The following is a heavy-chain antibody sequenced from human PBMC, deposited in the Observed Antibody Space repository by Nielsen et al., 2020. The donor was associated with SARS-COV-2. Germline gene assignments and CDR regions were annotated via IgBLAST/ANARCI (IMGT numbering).Heavy chain of an antibody. CDR1: GFTFSNYA. Sequence: GGSLRLSCAASGFTFSNYAMHWVRQAPGKGLEWVGRIKSKGKGGTIDYAAPVKDRFTISRDDSKNTLYLQMNSLTTEDTAVYYCITESDYNTLGCWGQGTLVTVSS. CDR2: IKSKGKGGTI. CDR3: ITESDYNTLGC. D-gene: IGHD4-11*01. J-gene: IGHJ4*02. V-gene: IGHV3-15*01.